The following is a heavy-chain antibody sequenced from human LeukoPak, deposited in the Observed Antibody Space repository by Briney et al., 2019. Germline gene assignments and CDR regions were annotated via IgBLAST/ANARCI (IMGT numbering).Heavy chain of an antibody. CDR2: IYYSGST. Sequence: SGTLSLTCTVSGASVSSGTYYWSWIRQPPGKGLEWIGYIYYSGSTNSNPSLKSRVTISVDTSKNQFSLKLTSVTAADTAVYYCARDRRYSGYDGLDYWGQGTPVTVSA. D-gene: IGHD5-12*01. V-gene: IGHV4-61*01. CDR1: GASVSSGTYY. CDR3: ARDRRYSGYDGLDY. J-gene: IGHJ4*02.